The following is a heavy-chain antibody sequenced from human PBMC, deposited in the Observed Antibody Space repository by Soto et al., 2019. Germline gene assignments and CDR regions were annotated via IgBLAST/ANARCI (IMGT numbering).Heavy chain of an antibody. CDR3: ARDSSQWLMQ. CDR2: MNLDGSDK. V-gene: IGHV3-7*01. CDR1: GFKFSDYW. Sequence: TGGSLRLSCGASGFKFSDYWMSWVRQAPGKGLEWVATMNLDGSDKYYVDSVKGRFSISRDNAKNSLYLQMNSLRGEDTAVYYCARDSSQWLMQWGQGTLVTVSS. J-gene: IGHJ4*02. D-gene: IGHD2-2*01.